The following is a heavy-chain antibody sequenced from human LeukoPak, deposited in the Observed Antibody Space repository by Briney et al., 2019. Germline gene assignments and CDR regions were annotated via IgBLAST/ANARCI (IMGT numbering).Heavy chain of an antibody. D-gene: IGHD4-11*01. CDR2: IRASGGRT. J-gene: IGHJ4*02. CDR1: RSTLTSYA. V-gene: IGHV3-23*01. Sequence: GESLTLSCAASRSTLTSYAMSWARHAPEEGLEWVSGIRASGGRTFYRDSVKGRFTISRDNSKNTVYMQMNSLRPEHTSVSLCSNADYSNYPPMNYWGQGTLVTVSS. CDR3: SNADYSNYPPMNY.